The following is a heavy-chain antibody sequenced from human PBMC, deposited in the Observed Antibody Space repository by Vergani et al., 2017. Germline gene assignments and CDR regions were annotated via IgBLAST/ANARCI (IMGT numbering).Heavy chain of an antibody. CDR1: GFTFSSYG. Sequence: QVQLVESGGGVVQPGGSLRLSCAASGFTFSSYGMHWVRQAPGKGLEWVAFIRYDGSNKYYADSGKGRFTISRDNSKNTLYLQMNSLRAEDTAVYYCAKDRSGYDSDYYYYYMDVWGKGTTVTVSS. CDR3: AKDRSGYDSDYYYYYMDV. V-gene: IGHV3-30*02. CDR2: IRYDGSNK. J-gene: IGHJ6*03. D-gene: IGHD5-12*01.